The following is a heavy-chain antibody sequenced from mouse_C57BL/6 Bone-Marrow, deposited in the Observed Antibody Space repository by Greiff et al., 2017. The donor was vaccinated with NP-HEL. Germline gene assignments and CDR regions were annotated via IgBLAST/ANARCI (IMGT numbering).Heavy chain of an antibody. V-gene: IGHV10-1*01. CDR3: VREITTVVATPYYAMDY. CDR1: GFSFNTYA. D-gene: IGHD1-1*01. J-gene: IGHJ4*01. CDR2: IRSKSNNYAT. Sequence: EVKLMESGGGLVQPKGSLKLSCAASGFSFNTYAMNWVRQAPGKGLEWVARIRSKSNNYATYYADSVKDRFTISRDDSESMLYLQMNNLKTEDTAMYYCVREITTVVATPYYAMDYWGQGTSVTVSS.